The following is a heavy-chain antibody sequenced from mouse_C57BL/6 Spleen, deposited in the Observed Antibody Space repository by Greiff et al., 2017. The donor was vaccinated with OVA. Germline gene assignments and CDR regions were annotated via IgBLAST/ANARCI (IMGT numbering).Heavy chain of an antibody. CDR2: IYPGDGDT. V-gene: IGHV1-80*01. CDR1: GYAFSSYW. J-gene: IGHJ2*01. Sequence: VQLQQSGAELVKPGASVKISCKASGYAFSSYWMNWVKQRPGKGLEWIGQIYPGDGDTNSNGKFKGKATLTADKSSSTAYMQLSSLTSEDSAVYFCARSNYYGSSEGYYFDYWGQGTTLTVSS. CDR3: ARSNYYGSSEGYYFDY. D-gene: IGHD1-1*01.